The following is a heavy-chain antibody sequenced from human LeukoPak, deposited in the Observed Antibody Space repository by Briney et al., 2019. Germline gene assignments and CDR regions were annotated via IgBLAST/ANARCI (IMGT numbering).Heavy chain of an antibody. Sequence: SETLSLTCTVSGGSISSGGYYWSWIRQHPGKGLEWIGYIYYSGSTYYNPSLKSRVTISVDTSNNQFSLRLTSVTAADTAVYYRARDQVYYYGMDVWGQGTTVTVSS. CDR2: IYYSGST. CDR1: GGSISSGGYY. V-gene: IGHV4-31*03. J-gene: IGHJ6*02. CDR3: ARDQVYYYGMDV.